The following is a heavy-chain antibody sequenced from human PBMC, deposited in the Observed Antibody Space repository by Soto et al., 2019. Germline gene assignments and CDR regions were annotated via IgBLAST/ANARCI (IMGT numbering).Heavy chain of an antibody. D-gene: IGHD6-13*01. J-gene: IGHJ6*02. CDR2: IIPIFGTA. CDR3: ARDPPEAAADIQKYYYYGMDV. Sequence: QVQLVQSGAEVKKPGSSVKVSCNASGGTFSSYAITWVRQAPGQGLEWIGGIIPIFGTANYAQKFQGRVTITADESTSTAYMELSSLRSEDTAVYYCARDPPEAAADIQKYYYYGMDVWGQGTTVTVSS. V-gene: IGHV1-69*01. CDR1: GGTFSSYA.